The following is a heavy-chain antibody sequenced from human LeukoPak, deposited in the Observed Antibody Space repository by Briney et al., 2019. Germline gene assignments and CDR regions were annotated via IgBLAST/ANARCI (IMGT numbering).Heavy chain of an antibody. Sequence: SETLSLTCAVYGGAFSGYYWSWIRHPPGKGLEWIGEINHSGSTNYNPSLKSRVTISVDTSKNQFSLKLSSVTAADTAVYYCARGLRLVRGAHNGMDVWGKGTTVTVSS. CDR1: GGAFSGYY. CDR3: ARGLRLVRGAHNGMDV. V-gene: IGHV4-34*01. J-gene: IGHJ6*04. CDR2: INHSGST. D-gene: IGHD3-10*01.